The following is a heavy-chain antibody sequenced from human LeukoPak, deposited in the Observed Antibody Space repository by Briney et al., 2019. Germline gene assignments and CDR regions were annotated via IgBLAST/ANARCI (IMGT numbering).Heavy chain of an antibody. CDR2: IYPGDSDT. V-gene: IGHV5-51*01. J-gene: IGHJ6*03. CDR3: ARHGGTVPQGYYYMDV. D-gene: IGHD3-16*01. Sequence: HGESLKISCKGSGYSFTSYWIGWVRQLPGKGLEWMGIIYPGDSDTRYSPSFQGQVTISADKSISTAHLQWSSLKASDTAMYYCARHGGTVPQGYYYMDVWGKGTTVTVSS. CDR1: GYSFTSYW.